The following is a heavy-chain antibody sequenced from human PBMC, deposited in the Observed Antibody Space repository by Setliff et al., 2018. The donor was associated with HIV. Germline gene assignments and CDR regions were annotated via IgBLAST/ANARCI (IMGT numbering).Heavy chain of an antibody. CDR2: IIPIFGTA. CDR1: GGTFSSYA. V-gene: IGHV1-69*13. D-gene: IGHD2-21*02. J-gene: IGHJ6*03. Sequence: ASVKVSCKASGGTFSSYAISWVRQAPGQGLEWMGGIIPIFGTANYAQKFQGRVTITADESTSTAYMELSSLGSEDTAVYYCAGGWVVTAIHYYYYYMDVWGKGTTVTVSS. CDR3: AGGWVVTAIHYYYYYMDV.